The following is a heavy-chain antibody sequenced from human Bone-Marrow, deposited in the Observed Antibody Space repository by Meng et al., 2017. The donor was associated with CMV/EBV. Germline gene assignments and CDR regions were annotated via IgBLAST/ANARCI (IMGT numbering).Heavy chain of an antibody. J-gene: IGHJ4*02. Sequence: GESLRLSCAASGFTFSSYAMHWVRQAPGKGLEWVAVISYDGSNKYYADSVKGRFTISRDNSKNTPYLQMNSLRAEDTAVYYCAKNGPQILEWFRDYFAYWGQGTRVTGSS. D-gene: IGHD3-3*01. CDR2: ISYDGSNK. V-gene: IGHV3-30*04. CDR1: GFTFSSYA. CDR3: AKNGPQILEWFRDYFAY.